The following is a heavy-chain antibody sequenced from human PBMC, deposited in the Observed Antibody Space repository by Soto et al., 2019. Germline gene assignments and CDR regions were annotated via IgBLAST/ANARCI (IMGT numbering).Heavy chain of an antibody. CDR2: INHSGST. V-gene: IGHV4-34*01. CDR3: AREKLGYCSGGSCYYFDY. J-gene: IGHJ4*02. D-gene: IGHD2-15*01. CDR1: GGSFSGYY. Sequence: SETLSLTCAVYGGSFSGYYWSWIRQPPGKGLEWIGEINHSGSTNYNPSLKSRVTISVDTSKNQFSLKLSSVTAADTAVYYCAREKLGYCSGGSCYYFDYWGQGTLVTVSS.